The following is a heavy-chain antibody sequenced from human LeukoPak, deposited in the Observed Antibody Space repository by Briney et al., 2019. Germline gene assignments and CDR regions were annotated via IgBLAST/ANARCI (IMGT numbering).Heavy chain of an antibody. J-gene: IGHJ4*02. CDR1: GFTFSSYA. V-gene: IGHV3-30-3*01. D-gene: IGHD3-9*01. CDR2: ISYDGSNK. CDR3: ARVTFEDFDWLLPADY. Sequence: GGSLLLSCAASGFTFSSYAMHWVRQAPGKGLEGVAVISYDGSNKYYADSVKGRFTISRDNSKNTLYLQMNSLRAEDTAVYYCARVTFEDFDWLLPADYWGQGTLVTVSS.